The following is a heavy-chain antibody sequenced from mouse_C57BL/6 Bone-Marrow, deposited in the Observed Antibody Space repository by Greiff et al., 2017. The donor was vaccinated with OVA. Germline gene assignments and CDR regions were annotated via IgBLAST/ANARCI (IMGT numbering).Heavy chain of an antibody. J-gene: IGHJ3*01. CDR3: ARGYDYEGDWFAY. CDR1: GFTFSDYG. V-gene: IGHV5-17*01. Sequence: EVKVVESGGGLVKPGGSLKLSCAASGFTFSDYGMHWVSQAPEKGLEWVAYISSGSSTIYYADTVKGRFTISRDNAKNTLFLQMTSLRSEDTAMYYWARGYDYEGDWFAYWGQGTLVTVSA. CDR2: ISSGSSTI. D-gene: IGHD2-4*01.